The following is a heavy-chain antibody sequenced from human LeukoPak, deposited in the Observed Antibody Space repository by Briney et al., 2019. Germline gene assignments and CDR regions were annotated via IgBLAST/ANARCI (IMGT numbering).Heavy chain of an antibody. J-gene: IGHJ6*03. CDR3: ATVSSGDYSNSNYYYYYMDV. Sequence: ASVEVSCKVSGYTLTELSMHWVRQAPGKGLEWMGGFDPEDGETIYAQKFQGRVTMTEDTSTDTAYMELSSLRSEDTAVYYCATVSSGDYSNSNYYYYYMDVWGKGTTVTVSS. V-gene: IGHV1-24*01. D-gene: IGHD4-11*01. CDR1: GYTLTELS. CDR2: FDPEDGET.